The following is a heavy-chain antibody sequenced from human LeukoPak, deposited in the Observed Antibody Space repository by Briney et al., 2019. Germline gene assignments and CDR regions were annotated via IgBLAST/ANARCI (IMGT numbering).Heavy chain of an antibody. D-gene: IGHD5-18*01. J-gene: IGHJ6*02. CDR3: ARRYSYGLYYGMDV. Sequence: SETLSLTCTVSGGSISSYYWSWIRQPPGKGLEWIGYIYYSGNTNYNPSLKSRVTISVDTSKNQFSLKLSSVTAADTAVYYCARRYSYGLYYGMDVWGQGTTVTVSS. V-gene: IGHV4-59*08. CDR1: GGSISSYY. CDR2: IYYSGNT.